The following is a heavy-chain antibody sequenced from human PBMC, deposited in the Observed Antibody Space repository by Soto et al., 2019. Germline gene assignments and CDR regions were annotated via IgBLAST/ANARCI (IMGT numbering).Heavy chain of an antibody. D-gene: IGHD6-13*01. J-gene: IGHJ4*02. CDR2: ITSSGTTV. CDR3: ARGSSNWAYYFDF. Sequence: EVHLVESGGGLVQPGGSLRLSCAASGFTFSSYSLNWVRQAPGKGPEWVSYITSSGTTVYYADSVRGRFTISRDNAKNSLYLQMNSLRDDDTAVYYCARGSSNWAYYFDFWGQGTRVTVSS. CDR1: GFTFSSYS. V-gene: IGHV3-48*02.